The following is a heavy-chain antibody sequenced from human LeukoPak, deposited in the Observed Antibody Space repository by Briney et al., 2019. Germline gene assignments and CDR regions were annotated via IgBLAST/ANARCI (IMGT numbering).Heavy chain of an antibody. J-gene: IGHJ4*02. CDR3: ARPSGSYVFDY. V-gene: IGHV4-34*01. Sequence: PSETLSLTCAVYGGSFSGYYWSWIRQPPGKGLEWIGEINHSGSTNYNLSLKSRVTISVDTSKNQFSLKLSSVTAADTAVYYCARPSGSYVFDYWGQGTLVTVSS. D-gene: IGHD1-26*01. CDR2: INHSGST. CDR1: GGSFSGYY.